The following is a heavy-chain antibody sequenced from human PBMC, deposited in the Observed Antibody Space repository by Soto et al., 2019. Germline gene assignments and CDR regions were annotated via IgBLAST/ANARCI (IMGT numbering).Heavy chain of an antibody. D-gene: IGHD1-26*01. V-gene: IGHV4-34*01. CDR3: ARGSIVGATRANYYYYGMDV. CDR1: GGSFSGYY. CDR2: INHSGST. J-gene: IGHJ6*02. Sequence: SETLSLTCAVYGGSFSGYYWSWIRQPPGKGLEWIGEINHSGSTNYNTSLKSRVTISVDTSKNQFSLKLSFVTAADTAVYYCARGSIVGATRANYYYYGMDVWGQGTTVT.